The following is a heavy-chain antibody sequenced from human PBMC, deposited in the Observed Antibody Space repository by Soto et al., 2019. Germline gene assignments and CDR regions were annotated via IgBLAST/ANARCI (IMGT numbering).Heavy chain of an antibody. V-gene: IGHV4-34*01. D-gene: IGHD5-18*01. CDR1: GGSFSGYY. Sequence: PSETLSLTCAVYGGSFSGYYWSWIRQPPGKGLEWIGEINHSGSTNYNPSLKSRVTISVDASKNQFSLKLSSVTAADTAVCYCARGIGYSPPRYYYMDVWGKGTTVTVS. CDR3: ARGIGYSPPRYYYMDV. J-gene: IGHJ6*03. CDR2: INHSGST.